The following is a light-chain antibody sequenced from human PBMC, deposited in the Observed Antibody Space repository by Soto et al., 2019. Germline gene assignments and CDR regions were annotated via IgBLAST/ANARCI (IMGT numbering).Light chain of an antibody. J-gene: IGKJ1*01. CDR2: EAS. CDR3: QQYKSYWT. CDR1: QSISNW. Sequence: DIQMTQSPATLSASVGEGVTITCRASQSISNWLAWYQLKPGKAPKLLIHEASNLHSGVSSRFSGSGSGTDFTLNITSLQPEDFAIYSCQQYKSYWTFGQGTKVDIK. V-gene: IGKV1-5*03.